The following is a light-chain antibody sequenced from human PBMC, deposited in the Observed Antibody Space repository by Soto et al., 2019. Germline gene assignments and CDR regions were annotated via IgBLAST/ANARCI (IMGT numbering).Light chain of an antibody. CDR2: GAS. Sequence: EIVLTQSPGTLSLSPGERATLSCRASQSVSSTYLAWYQHKPGQAPRLLIYGASSRATGIPDRFSGSGSGTDFTLTISRLEPEDFAVYYCQQYGISPLMYTFGQGTKLEIK. V-gene: IGKV3-20*01. CDR3: QQYGISPLMYT. CDR1: QSVSSTY. J-gene: IGKJ2*01.